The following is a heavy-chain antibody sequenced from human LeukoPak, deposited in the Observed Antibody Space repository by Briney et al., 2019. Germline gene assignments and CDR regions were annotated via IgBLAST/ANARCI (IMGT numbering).Heavy chain of an antibody. D-gene: IGHD3-16*02. CDR1: GGSISSYY. Sequence: PSETLSLTCTVSGGSISSYYWSWIRQPPGKGLEWIGYIYYSGSTNYNPSLKSRVTISVDTSKNQFSLKLSSVTAADTAVYYCARVKITFGGVIAPYFDYWGQGTLVTVSS. V-gene: IGHV4-59*01. CDR2: IYYSGST. CDR3: ARVKITFGGVIAPYFDY. J-gene: IGHJ4*02.